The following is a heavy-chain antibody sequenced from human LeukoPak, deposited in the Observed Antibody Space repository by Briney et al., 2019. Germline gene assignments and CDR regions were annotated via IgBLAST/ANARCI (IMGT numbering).Heavy chain of an antibody. CDR3: TRDWGSTYVDY. CDR2: IRSKAYGGTT. Sequence: GGSLRLSCEASGFTFSSYALSWFRQAPGKGLEWVGFIRSKAYGGTTEYAASVKGRFTISRDDSKSIAYLQMNSLKTEDTAVYYCTRDWGSTYVDYWGQGTLVTVSS. J-gene: IGHJ4*02. D-gene: IGHD3-16*01. V-gene: IGHV3-49*03. CDR1: GFTFSSYA.